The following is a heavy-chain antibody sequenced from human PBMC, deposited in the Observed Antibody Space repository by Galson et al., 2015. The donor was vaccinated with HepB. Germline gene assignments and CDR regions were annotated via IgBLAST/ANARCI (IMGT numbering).Heavy chain of an antibody. CDR3: AREVPNGGYYHFDY. CDR1: GFTFSSYW. Sequence: SLRLSCAASGFTFSSYWMSWVRQAPGKGLEWVTNIKQDGSEKYYVDSVEGRFTISRDNAKNTLYLQMNSLRAEDTAVYYCAREVPNGGYYHFDYWGQGILVTVSS. CDR2: IKQDGSEK. J-gene: IGHJ4*02. D-gene: IGHD3-22*01. V-gene: IGHV3-7*01.